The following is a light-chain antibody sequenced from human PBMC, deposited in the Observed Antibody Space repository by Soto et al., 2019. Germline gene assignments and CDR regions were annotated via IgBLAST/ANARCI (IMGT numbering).Light chain of an antibody. CDR1: ISNIGTNY. J-gene: IGLJ1*01. V-gene: IGLV1-47*01. CDR3: AAWDDTVRSYV. CDR2: RDN. Sequence: QSVLTQPPSVSGTPGQRVTISCSGGISNIGTNYVHWFQQLPGTAHKVLSNRDNQRPSGVPDRFSGSKSGTSASLAISGLRSEDEAEYYCAAWDDTVRSYVFGTGTKVTVL.